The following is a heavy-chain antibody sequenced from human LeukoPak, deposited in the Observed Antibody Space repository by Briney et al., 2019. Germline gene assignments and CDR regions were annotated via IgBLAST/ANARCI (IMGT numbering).Heavy chain of an antibody. Sequence: GGSLRLSCAPSGFTFSRHGMHWVRQAPGKGLEWVAVIWSDGSDKFYADSVKGRFTISRDNSKNTLYLQMNSLRAEDTAVYYCARDPGGITLLRGVLPGGWLDPWGQGTLVTVSS. V-gene: IGHV3-33*08. CDR2: IWSDGSDK. CDR3: ARDPGGITLLRGVLPGGWLDP. J-gene: IGHJ5*02. D-gene: IGHD3-10*01. CDR1: GFTFSRHG.